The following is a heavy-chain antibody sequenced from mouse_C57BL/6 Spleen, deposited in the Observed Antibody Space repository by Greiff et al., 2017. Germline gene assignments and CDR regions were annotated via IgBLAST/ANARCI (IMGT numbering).Heavy chain of an antibody. D-gene: IGHD2-2*01. J-gene: IGHJ2*01. CDR3: ARWGGYEGYFDY. Sequence: VQLQQSGPGLVKPAASVTIPCKASGYTFTDYNLDWVKQCHGTSREWIGDLNPNNGGTIYNQKFTGKATLTVDKSSSTAYMELRSLTSEDTAVYYCARWGGYEGYFDYWGQGTTLTVSS. CDR2: LNPNNGGT. V-gene: IGHV1-18*01. CDR1: GYTFTDYN.